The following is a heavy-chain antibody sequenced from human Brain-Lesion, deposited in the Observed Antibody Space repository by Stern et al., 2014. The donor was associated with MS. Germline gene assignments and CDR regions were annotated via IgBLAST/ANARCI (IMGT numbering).Heavy chain of an antibody. Sequence: EVQLEESGGGLVQPGGSQRLSCAASGFSFSSYWMTWVHQAPGRGPEWVANIKQDGGEKYYVDSVNGRFPISRDNAKNSLYLQMHSLRDEDTAVYYCARDCGVGNCAGARGYSYYYGLDVWGQGTTVTVSS. CDR3: ARDCGVGNCAGARGYSYYYGLDV. V-gene: IGHV3-7*01. J-gene: IGHJ6*02. D-gene: IGHD2-8*02. CDR1: GFSFSSYW. CDR2: IKQDGGEK.